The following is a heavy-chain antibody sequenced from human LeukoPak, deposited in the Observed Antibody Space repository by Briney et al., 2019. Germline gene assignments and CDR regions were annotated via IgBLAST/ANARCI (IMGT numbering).Heavy chain of an antibody. D-gene: IGHD1-7*01. CDR1: GGSISSGGYY. CDR2: IYYSGST. J-gene: IGHJ4*02. Sequence: SETLSLTCTVSGGSISSGGYYWSWIRQHPGKGLEWIGYIYYSGSTYYNPSLKSRVTISVDTSKNQFSLKLSSVTAADTAVYYCARTGTTAIFDYWGQGTLVTVSS. CDR3: ARTGTTAIFDY. V-gene: IGHV4-31*03.